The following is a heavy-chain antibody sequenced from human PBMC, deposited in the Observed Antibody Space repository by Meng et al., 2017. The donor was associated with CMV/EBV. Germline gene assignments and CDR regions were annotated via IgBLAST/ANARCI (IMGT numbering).Heavy chain of an antibody. CDR2: IKQDGSDM. CDR1: GFSFSTSW. V-gene: IGHV3-7*01. Sequence: ESLKISCEASGFSFSTSWMGWVRQAPGKGLEWVANIKQDGSDMYYVDSVKGRFTISRDNAKSSLYLQMNSLRAEDTAVFYCAREIGTYYDFWSGYYSHYYGMDVWGQGTTVTVSS. D-gene: IGHD3-3*01. J-gene: IGHJ6*02. CDR3: AREIGTYYDFWSGYYSHYYGMDV.